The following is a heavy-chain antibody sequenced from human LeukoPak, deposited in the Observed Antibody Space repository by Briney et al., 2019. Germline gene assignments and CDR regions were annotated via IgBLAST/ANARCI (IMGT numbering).Heavy chain of an antibody. Sequence: ASVKVSCKASGYTFTSYGISWVRQAPGQGLEWMGWISAYNGNTNYAQKLQGRVTMTTDTSKSTAYMELRSLRSDDTAVYYCARDPSSIVGATDNWFDPWGQGTLVTVSS. J-gene: IGHJ5*02. D-gene: IGHD1-26*01. CDR3: ARDPSSIVGATDNWFDP. CDR1: GYTFTSYG. CDR2: ISAYNGNT. V-gene: IGHV1-18*01.